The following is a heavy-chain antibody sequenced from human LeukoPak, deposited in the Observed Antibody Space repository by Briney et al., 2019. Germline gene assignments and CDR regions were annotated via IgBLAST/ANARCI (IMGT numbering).Heavy chain of an antibody. V-gene: IGHV4-59*01. CDR1: GGSISSYY. CDR3: ARALSGSYRPYDY. Sequence: SETLSLTCTVSGGSISSYYWNWIRQPQGKGLEWIGYIYYRGSTNYNPSLKSRVTISVDTSKNQFSLKLSSVTAADTAVYYCARALSGSYRPYDYWGQGTLVTVSS. CDR2: IYYRGST. D-gene: IGHD3-10*01. J-gene: IGHJ4*02.